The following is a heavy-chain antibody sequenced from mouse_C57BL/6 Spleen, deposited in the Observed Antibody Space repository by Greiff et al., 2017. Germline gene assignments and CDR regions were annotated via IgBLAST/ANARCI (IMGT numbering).Heavy chain of an antibody. J-gene: IGHJ3*01. CDR1: GYTFTDYY. Sequence: EVQLQQSGPVLVKPGASVKMSCKASGYTFTDYYMNWVKQSHGKSLEWIGVINPYNGGTSYNQKFKGKATLTVDKSASTAYMELNSLTSEDSAVYYCEREDYYGSSVAYWGQGTLVTVSA. CDR3: EREDYYGSSVAY. D-gene: IGHD1-1*01. V-gene: IGHV1-19*01. CDR2: INPYNGGT.